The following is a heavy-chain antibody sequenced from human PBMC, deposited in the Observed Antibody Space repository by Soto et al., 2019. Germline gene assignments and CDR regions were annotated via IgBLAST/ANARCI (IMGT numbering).Heavy chain of an antibody. Sequence: PGGSLRLSCASSGFTVSSNYMNWVRQVPGKGLEWVSYITNTGDNTYYADSVKGRFTISRDNADNSLYLQMNSLRAEDTAIYYCARDSVVVSFRPRNFDLWGRGTQVTVSS. CDR3: ARDSVVVSFRPRNFDL. V-gene: IGHV3-48*01. CDR1: GFTVSSNY. J-gene: IGHJ2*01. D-gene: IGHD3-22*01. CDR2: ITNTGDNT.